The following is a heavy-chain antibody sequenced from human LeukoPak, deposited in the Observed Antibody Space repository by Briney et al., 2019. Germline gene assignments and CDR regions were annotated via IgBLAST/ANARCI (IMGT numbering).Heavy chain of an antibody. J-gene: IGHJ4*02. CDR1: GFIFSSYW. V-gene: IGHV3-74*01. Sequence: PGGSLRLSCAASGFIFSSYWMHWVRQAPGKGLEWVSRINSDGSSTSYADSVRGRFTISRDNAKNTLYLQMNSLRAEDTAVYYCARVFGGVIAALDYWGQGTLVTVSS. CDR3: ARVFGGVIAALDY. CDR2: INSDGSST. D-gene: IGHD3-16*02.